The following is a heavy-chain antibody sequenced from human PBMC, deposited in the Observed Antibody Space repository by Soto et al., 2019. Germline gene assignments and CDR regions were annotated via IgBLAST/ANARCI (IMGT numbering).Heavy chain of an antibody. V-gene: IGHV5-51*01. CDR3: AASIFYYGMDV. CDR1: GYTFTNYW. CDR2: IYPGDSDT. J-gene: IGHJ6*02. Sequence: GESLKISCKGSGYTFTNYWIGWVRQMPGKGPEWLGIIYPGDSDTKYNPSFQGQVTISADKSITTTYLQWSSLKASDTAIYYCAASIFYYGMDVWGQGTTVTVSS.